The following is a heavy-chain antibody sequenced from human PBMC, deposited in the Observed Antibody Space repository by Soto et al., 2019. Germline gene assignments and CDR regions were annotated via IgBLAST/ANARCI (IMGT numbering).Heavy chain of an antibody. D-gene: IGHD1-7*01. J-gene: IGHJ6*02. Sequence: PSETLSLTCTVSGGSISSYYWSWIRQPPGKGLEWIGYIYYSGSTNYNPSLKSRVTISVDTSKNQFSLKLSSVTAADTAVYYCARSPGYNWIYGWYYYYGMDVWGQGTTVTVSS. V-gene: IGHV4-59*01. CDR2: IYYSGST. CDR3: ARSPGYNWIYGWYYYYGMDV. CDR1: GGSISSYY.